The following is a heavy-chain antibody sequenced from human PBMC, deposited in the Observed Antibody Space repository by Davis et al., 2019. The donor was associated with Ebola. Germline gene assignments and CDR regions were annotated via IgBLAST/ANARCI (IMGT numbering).Heavy chain of an antibody. CDR2: ISQSGST. D-gene: IGHD5-12*01. Sequence: SETLSLTCAVSGDSISSSNWWSWVRQPPGKGLEWIGEISQSGSTNYNPSLKSRVTISVDTSKNQFSLKLSSVTAADTAVYYCAGRGPWGMDVWGQGTTVTVSS. CDR1: GDSISSSNW. J-gene: IGHJ6*02. V-gene: IGHV4-4*02. CDR3: AGRGPWGMDV.